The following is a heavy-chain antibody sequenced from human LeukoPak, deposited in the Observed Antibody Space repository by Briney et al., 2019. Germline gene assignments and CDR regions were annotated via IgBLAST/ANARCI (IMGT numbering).Heavy chain of an antibody. CDR2: IYYRGIT. Sequence: SETLSLTCTVSGGSISSSSYYWGWIRQPPGTGLEWIGSIYYRGITYYNPSLKSRVTISVDTSKNQFSLKLSSVTAADTAVYYCARVVYDSSTYPKSYFDFWGQGTLVTVSS. D-gene: IGHD3-22*01. CDR3: ARVVYDSSTYPKSYFDF. J-gene: IGHJ4*02. CDR1: GGSISSSSYY. V-gene: IGHV4-39*07.